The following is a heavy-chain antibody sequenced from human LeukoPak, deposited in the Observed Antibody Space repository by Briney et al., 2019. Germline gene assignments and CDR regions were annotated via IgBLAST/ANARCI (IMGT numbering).Heavy chain of an antibody. J-gene: IGHJ5*02. Sequence: PGGSLSLTCAASGFTFSSYAISWVRQAPGKGLEWVSAISGSGGSTYYADSVKGRFTISRDNSKNTLYLQMNSLRAEDTAVYYCAAKPAYNWNYASFETWGERKLVTVSS. CDR3: AAKPAYNWNYASFET. CDR1: GFTFSSYA. D-gene: IGHD1-7*01. V-gene: IGHV3-23*01. CDR2: ISGSGGST.